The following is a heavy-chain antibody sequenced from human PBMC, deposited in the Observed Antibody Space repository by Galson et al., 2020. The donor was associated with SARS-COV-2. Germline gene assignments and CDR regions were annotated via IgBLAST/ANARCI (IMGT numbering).Heavy chain of an antibody. CDR1: GFTFSSYG. V-gene: IGHV3-30*03. D-gene: IGHD3-16*01. CDR2: ISYDGSIR. CDR3: ATEDSLDAVDI. Sequence: GGSLRLSCAASGFTFSSYGMHWVRQAPGEGLEWVALISYDGSIRYYADSVKGRFTISKDNSKNTLYLHMNSLRGDDTGVYYCATEDSLDAVDIWGKGRMVAVSS. J-gene: IGHJ3*02.